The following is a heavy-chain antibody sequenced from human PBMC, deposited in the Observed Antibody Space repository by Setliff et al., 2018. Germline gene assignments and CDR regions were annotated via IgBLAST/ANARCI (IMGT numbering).Heavy chain of an antibody. V-gene: IGHV4-4*07. CDR1: GGSIINSYY. Sequence: SETLSLTCTVSGGSIINSYYWSWIRQPAGKGLEWIGRISTSGNTNYNPSLKSRVTVSLDTSKNQFSLKLTSMTAADTAVYYCARDQWVRSPPLYFSYSMDVWGKGTTVTAPQ. J-gene: IGHJ6*04. CDR2: ISTSGNT. D-gene: IGHD5-12*01. CDR3: ARDQWVRSPPLYFSYSMDV.